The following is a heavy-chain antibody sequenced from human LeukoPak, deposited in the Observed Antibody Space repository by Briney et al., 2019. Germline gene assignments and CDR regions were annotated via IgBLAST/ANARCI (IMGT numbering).Heavy chain of an antibody. J-gene: IGHJ4*01. D-gene: IGHD5-12*01. CDR1: GVALSSYY. CDR3: ARVPGFDLYYFAS. CDR2: IHYSGST. Sequence: PSETLSLTCTVSGVALSSYYRSWLRQPPGKGLEWIGYIHYSGSTNYNPSLKSRVTISGDTSKNHFSLNLTSLTTADTAVYYCARVPGFDLYYFASRGHGTVVTVSS. V-gene: IGHV4-59*01.